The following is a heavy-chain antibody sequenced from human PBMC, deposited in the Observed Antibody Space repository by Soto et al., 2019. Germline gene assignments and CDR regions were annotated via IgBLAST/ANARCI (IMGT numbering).Heavy chain of an antibody. J-gene: IGHJ5*02. CDR2: ISSSSSTI. V-gene: IGHV3-48*02. CDR3: ARGRYYDSSGYYYWFDP. CDR1: GFTFSSYS. Sequence: GSLRLSCAASGFTFSSYSMNWVRQAPGKGLEWVSYISSSSSTIYYADSVKGRFTISRDNAKNSLYLQMNSLRDEDTAVYYCARGRYYDSSGYYYWFDPWGQGTLVTVSS. D-gene: IGHD3-22*01.